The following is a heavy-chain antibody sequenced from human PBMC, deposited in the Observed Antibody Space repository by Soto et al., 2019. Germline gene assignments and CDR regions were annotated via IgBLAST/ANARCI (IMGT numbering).Heavy chain of an antibody. V-gene: IGHV3-30-3*01. CDR1: EFTFSTYP. CDR3: ARGASDFWGAYPEIHFFDY. J-gene: IGHJ4*01. D-gene: IGHD3-3*01. Sequence: GGSLRLSCAASEFTFSTYPMHWVRQAPGKGLEWVAVISYDETNKYYADSVKGRFTISRDNSKNTLYLQMNNLRADDTAVYYCARGASDFWGAYPEIHFFDYWGHGALVTVSS. CDR2: ISYDETNK.